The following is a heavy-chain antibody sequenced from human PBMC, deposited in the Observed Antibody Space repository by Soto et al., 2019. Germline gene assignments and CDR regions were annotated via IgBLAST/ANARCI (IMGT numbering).Heavy chain of an antibody. J-gene: IGHJ5*01. CDR2: IIPSGRTI. CDR1: GFTFSSFE. Sequence: PGGYLRLSCVASGFTFSSFEMNWIRQAPGKGPEWIAVIIPSGRTISYADSVKGRFTISRDNAENSVYLQMSSMRGEDTAMYYCPRYCGSYSLNWVDPWGQGTLDNVSS. CDR3: PRYCGSYSLNWVDP. D-gene: IGHD2-15*01. V-gene: IGHV3-48*03.